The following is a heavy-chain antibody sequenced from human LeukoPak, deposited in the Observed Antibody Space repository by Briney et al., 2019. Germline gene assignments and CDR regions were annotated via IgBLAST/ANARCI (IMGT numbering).Heavy chain of an antibody. Sequence: GSLRLSCAASGFTFSNIAMTWVRQAPGERLEWASTISGSGESTYYADSLKGRFTISRDNSKNTVYLHMNSLRAEDTAVYYCAKINGPILTGKLDCWGQGTLVTVSS. J-gene: IGHJ4*02. CDR2: ISGSGEST. CDR1: GFTFSNIA. CDR3: AKINGPILTGKLDC. V-gene: IGHV3-23*01. D-gene: IGHD3-9*01.